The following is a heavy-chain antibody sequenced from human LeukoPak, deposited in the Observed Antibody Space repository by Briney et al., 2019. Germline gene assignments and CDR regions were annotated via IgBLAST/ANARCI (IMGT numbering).Heavy chain of an antibody. CDR3: ARGRAVAEY. Sequence: TSETLSLTCTVSGGSISSYYWSWIRQPAGKGLEWIGRINTSGSTNYNPSLKSRVTMSADTSKNQFSLQLSSVTATDTAVYYCARGRAVAEYWGQGILVTVSS. J-gene: IGHJ4*02. CDR1: GGSISSYY. V-gene: IGHV4-4*07. D-gene: IGHD6-19*01. CDR2: INTSGST.